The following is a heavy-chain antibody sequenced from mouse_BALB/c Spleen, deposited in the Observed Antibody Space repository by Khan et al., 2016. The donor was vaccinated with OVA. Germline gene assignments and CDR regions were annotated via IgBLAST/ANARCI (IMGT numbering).Heavy chain of an antibody. Sequence: QMQLEESGAELARPGASVKMSCKASGYTFTSYTIHWIKLRPGQGLEWIGFINPSNGYTNYNQKFKDTATLTADKSSTTVYMQLSSLTSDDSAVYNCVRDGAYHRNDGWFAYWGQGTLVTVSA. D-gene: IGHD2-14*01. J-gene: IGHJ3*01. CDR1: GYTFTSYT. V-gene: IGHV1-4*01. CDR2: INPSNGYT. CDR3: VRDGAYHRNDGWFAY.